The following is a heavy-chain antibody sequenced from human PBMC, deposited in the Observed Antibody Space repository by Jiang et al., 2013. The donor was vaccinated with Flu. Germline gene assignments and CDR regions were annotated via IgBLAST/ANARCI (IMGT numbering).Heavy chain of an antibody. CDR3: ARNRMAAAGPAGYYFDY. CDR1: GDSVSSNSAA. D-gene: IGHD6-13*01. V-gene: IGHV6-1*01. Sequence: SLTCAISGDSVSSNSAAWNWIRQSPSRGLEWLGRTYYRSKWYNDYAVSVKSRITINPDTSKNQFSLQLNSVTPEDTAVYYCARNRMAAAGPAGYYFDYWGQGTLVTVSS. CDR2: TYYRSKWYN. J-gene: IGHJ4*02.